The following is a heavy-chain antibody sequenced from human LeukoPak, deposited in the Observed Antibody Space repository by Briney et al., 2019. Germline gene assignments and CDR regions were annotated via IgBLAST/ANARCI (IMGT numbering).Heavy chain of an antibody. CDR2: INTNTGNP. D-gene: IGHD7-27*01. Sequence: GASVKVSCKASGYIFTDYYMHWVRQAPGQGLEWMGWINTNTGNPTYAQGFTGRFVFSLDTSVSTAYLQISSLKAEDTAVYYCAREPHRLGYYYYYGMDVWGQGTTVTVSS. CDR3: AREPHRLGYYYYYGMDV. CDR1: GYIFTDYY. J-gene: IGHJ6*02. V-gene: IGHV7-4-1*02.